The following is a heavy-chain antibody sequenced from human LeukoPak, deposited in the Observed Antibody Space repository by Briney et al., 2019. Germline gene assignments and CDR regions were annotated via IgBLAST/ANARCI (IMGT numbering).Heavy chain of an antibody. CDR2: IYPDDSDT. J-gene: IGHJ4*02. D-gene: IGHD3-10*01. Sequence: GESLKISCKGSGYSFTNYWIGWVRQMPGKGLEWMGVIYPDDSDTRYSPSFQGQVTISADKSISTAYLQWSSLKASDTAMYYCARQYSGTYYRSFDYWGQGTLVTVSS. CDR1: GYSFTNYW. CDR3: ARQYSGTYYRSFDY. V-gene: IGHV5-51*01.